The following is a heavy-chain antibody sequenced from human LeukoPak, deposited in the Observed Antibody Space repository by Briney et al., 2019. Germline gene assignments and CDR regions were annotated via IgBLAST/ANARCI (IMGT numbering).Heavy chain of an antibody. CDR3: ATTSGYFYY. Sequence: GASVKVSCKASGFTFTRYDINWVRQAPGQGLEWMGRINPSSGDTNYAQNFQGRVTMTRDTSISTAYMELSRLRSDDTAVYYCATTSGYFYYWGQGTLVTVSS. CDR1: GFTFTRYD. CDR2: INPSSGDT. V-gene: IGHV1-2*06. J-gene: IGHJ4*02. D-gene: IGHD1-26*01.